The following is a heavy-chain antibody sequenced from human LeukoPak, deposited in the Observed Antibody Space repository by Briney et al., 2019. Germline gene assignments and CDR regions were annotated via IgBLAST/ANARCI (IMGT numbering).Heavy chain of an antibody. CDR2: IYYSGST. D-gene: IGHD6-13*01. CDR1: GGSISSYY. J-gene: IGHJ4*02. CDR3: ARLEYSSSWYVDY. V-gene: IGHV4-59*01. Sequence: SETLSLTCTVSGGSISSYYWSWIRQPPGKGLEWIGHIYYSGSTNYNPSLKSRVTISVDTSKNQFSLKLSSVTAADTAVYYCARLEYSSSWYVDYWGQGTLVTVSS.